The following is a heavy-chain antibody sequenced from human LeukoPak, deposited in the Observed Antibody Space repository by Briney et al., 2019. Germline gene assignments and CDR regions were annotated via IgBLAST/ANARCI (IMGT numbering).Heavy chain of an antibody. CDR1: GFTFSGYA. CDR3: AKYGVFGDTPRGHFDY. D-gene: IGHD3-10*02. V-gene: IGHV3-23*01. CDR2: ISGSGGST. Sequence: GRSLRLSCAASGFTFSGYAMTWVRQAPGKGLEWVSAISGSGGSTYYADSVKGRFTISRGNSKNTLYLQVNSLRAEDTAVYYCAKYGVFGDTPRGHFDYWGQGTLVTVSS. J-gene: IGHJ4*02.